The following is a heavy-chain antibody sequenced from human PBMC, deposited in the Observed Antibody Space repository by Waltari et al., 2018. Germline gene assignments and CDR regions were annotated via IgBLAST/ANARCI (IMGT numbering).Heavy chain of an antibody. V-gene: IGHV3-48*03. D-gene: IGHD3-16*01. J-gene: IGHJ6*02. Sequence: DVQLAESGGGLVQPGGSLRLSCSASGFNFTNYEMNWVRQAPGKGLEWVSFISSSGTSIYYADSVRGRFTISRDNGKNSLYLQMNSLRPEDTAVYYCAGGEPWPKHYYFYHLDVWGQGTTVTVSS. CDR2: ISSSGTSI. CDR3: AGGEPWPKHYYFYHLDV. CDR1: GFNFTNYE.